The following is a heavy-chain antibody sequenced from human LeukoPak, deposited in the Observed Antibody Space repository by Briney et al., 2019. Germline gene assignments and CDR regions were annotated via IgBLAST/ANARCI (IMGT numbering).Heavy chain of an antibody. CDR1: GGSITSYF. CDR3: ARGITGSGTFYY. V-gene: IGHV4-59*01. CDR2: ISYSGST. Sequence: PSETLSLTCTVSGGSITSYFWNWLRQPPGKGLEWIGYISYSGSTNYNPSLKSRVTISVDTSKNQFSLNLSSVTAADTAVYYCARGITGSGTFYYWGQGTLVTVSS. D-gene: IGHD1-1*01. J-gene: IGHJ4*02.